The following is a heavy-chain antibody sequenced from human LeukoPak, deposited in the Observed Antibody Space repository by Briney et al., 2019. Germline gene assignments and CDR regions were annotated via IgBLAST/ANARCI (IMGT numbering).Heavy chain of an antibody. CDR2: IYYTGNT. D-gene: IGHD2-15*01. Sequence: PSETLSLTCTVSGVSISNHYSSWIRQPPGKGLEWIGYIYYTGNTNYNPSLESRVTISEDTSKNQVSLELSSVTAADTAVYYCVRHSRVVAFDYWGQGNLVTVSS. CDR3: VRHSRVVAFDY. J-gene: IGHJ4*02. CDR1: GVSISNHY. V-gene: IGHV4-59*08.